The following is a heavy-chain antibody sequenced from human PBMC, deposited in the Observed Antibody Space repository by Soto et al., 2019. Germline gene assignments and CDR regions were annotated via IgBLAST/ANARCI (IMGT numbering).Heavy chain of an antibody. CDR1: GFSLSTTTVG. J-gene: IGHJ4*02. D-gene: IGHD3-9*01. V-gene: IGHV2-5*02. Sequence: QITVKESGPTLVKPTQTLTLTCTLSGFSLSTTTVGVGWIRQPPGKALEWLALIYWDDDRRYIPSLKNRLTITKDPSGGQVVLTMTNMYPVDTATYYCAQLTPFDFKGYYFDYWGPGILVTVSS. CDR2: IYWDDDR. CDR3: AQLTPFDFKGYYFDY.